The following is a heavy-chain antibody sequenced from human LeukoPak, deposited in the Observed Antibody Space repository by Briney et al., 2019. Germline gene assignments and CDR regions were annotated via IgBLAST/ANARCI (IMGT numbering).Heavy chain of an antibody. D-gene: IGHD5/OR15-5a*01. CDR3: TTVSRTPDPDY. CDR2: IRSKVNNYAT. CDR1: GFTFSDYS. Sequence: QSGGSLRLSCAASGFTFSDYSIHWVRQASGKGLEWVGRIRSKVNNYATAYAASVQGRFTVSRDDSKNTASLQMNSLKIEDTAVYYCTTVSRTPDPDYWGQGTLVTVSS. J-gene: IGHJ4*02. V-gene: IGHV3-73*01.